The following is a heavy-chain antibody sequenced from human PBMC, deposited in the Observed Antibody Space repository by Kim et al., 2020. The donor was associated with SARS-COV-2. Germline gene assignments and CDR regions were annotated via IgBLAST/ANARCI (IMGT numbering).Heavy chain of an antibody. Sequence: GGSLRLSCAASGFTFRGLEMNWVRQAPGKGLEWVSYISGTGSTTYYADSVKGRFTISRDNAKSSLYLQMNSLRAEDTAVYYCARDPYYYDSSGYSDHYAMDVWGQGTTVTVSS. CDR3: ARDPYYYDSSGYSDHYAMDV. D-gene: IGHD3-22*01. J-gene: IGHJ6*02. CDR1: GFTFRGLE. V-gene: IGHV3-48*03. CDR2: ISGTGSTT.